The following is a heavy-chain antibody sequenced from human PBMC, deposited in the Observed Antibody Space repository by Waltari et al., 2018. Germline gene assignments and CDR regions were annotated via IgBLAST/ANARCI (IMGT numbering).Heavy chain of an antibody. Sequence: QVQLVQSGAEVKKPGSSVKVSCKASGGTFSSYAISWVRQAPGQGLEWMGGIIPIFGTANYAQKFQGRVTITADESTSTAYMELSSLRSEDTAVYYCAREVSPQHYYYYYGMDVWGQGTTVTVSS. D-gene: IGHD3-22*01. CDR2: IIPIFGTA. CDR1: GGTFSSYA. J-gene: IGHJ6*02. CDR3: AREVSPQHYYYYYGMDV. V-gene: IGHV1-69*13.